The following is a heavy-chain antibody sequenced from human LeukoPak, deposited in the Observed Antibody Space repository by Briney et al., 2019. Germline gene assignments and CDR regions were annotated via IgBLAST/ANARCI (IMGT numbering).Heavy chain of an antibody. J-gene: IGHJ4*02. CDR3: ATNPSTALDY. Sequence: GASVKISCEASGYTSTSYGISWVRQAPGQGLEWMGWISAYNGNTNYAQKFQGRVTMTTDTSPSTAYMELRSLRSDDTAVYYCATNPSTALDYWGQGTLVTVSS. CDR1: GYTSTSYG. CDR2: ISAYNGNT. V-gene: IGHV1-18*01. D-gene: IGHD1-1*01.